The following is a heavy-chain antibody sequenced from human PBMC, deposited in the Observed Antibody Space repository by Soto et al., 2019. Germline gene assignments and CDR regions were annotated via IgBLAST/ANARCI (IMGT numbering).Heavy chain of an antibody. Sequence: HLVQSGPEVKRPGASITVSCKTSGDTFANFGLSWVRQAPGQGLEWMGWIATYNNNKNYAQKFQGRLTLTTGTSASTAYMEVESLGYDDTAVYYCARVVRGVVNWFDPWGQGTLVTVSS. CDR3: ARVVRGVVNWFDP. CDR1: GDTFANFG. J-gene: IGHJ5*02. CDR2: IATYNNNK. D-gene: IGHD3-10*01. V-gene: IGHV1-18*01.